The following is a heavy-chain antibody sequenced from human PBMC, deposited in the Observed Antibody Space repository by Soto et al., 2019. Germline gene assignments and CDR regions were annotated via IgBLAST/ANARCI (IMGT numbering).Heavy chain of an antibody. CDR2: FDPEDGET. D-gene: IGHD2-2*01. V-gene: IGHV1-24*01. CDR3: ATWTTSPVVVPAAQGWWFDP. Sequence: ASVKVSCKVSGYTLTELSMHWVRQAPGKGLEWMGGFDPEDGETIYAQKLQGRVTMTEDTSTDTAYMELSSLRSEDTAVYYCATWTTSPVVVPAAQGWWFDPWGQGTLVTVSS. J-gene: IGHJ5*02. CDR1: GYTLTELS.